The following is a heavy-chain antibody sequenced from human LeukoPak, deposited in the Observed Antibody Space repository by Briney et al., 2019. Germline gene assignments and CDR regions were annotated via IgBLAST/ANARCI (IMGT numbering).Heavy chain of an antibody. V-gene: IGHV3-48*01. J-gene: IGHJ6*03. Sequence: PGGSLRLSCAASGFTFNSYSMNWVRQAPGKGLEWVSYISSSSSSIYYADSVKGRFTISRDNAKNSLYLQMNSLRAEDTAVYYCARRPTVTTGTYYYYYYMDVWGKGTTVTISS. CDR1: GFTFNSYS. CDR2: ISSSSSSI. D-gene: IGHD4-17*01. CDR3: ARRPTVTTGTYYYYYYMDV.